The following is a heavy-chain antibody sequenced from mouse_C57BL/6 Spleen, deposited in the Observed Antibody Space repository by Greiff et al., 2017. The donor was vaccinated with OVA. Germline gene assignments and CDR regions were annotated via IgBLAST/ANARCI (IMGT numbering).Heavy chain of an antibody. J-gene: IGHJ2*01. CDR1: GFSFNTYA. V-gene: IGHV10-1*01. Sequence: EVKLMESGGGLVQPKGSLKLSCAASGFSFNTYAMNWVRQAPGKGLEWVARIRSKSNNYATYYADSVKDRFTISRDDSESMLYLQMNNLKTEDTAMYYCVRSANWDYFDYWGQGTTLTVSS. D-gene: IGHD4-1*01. CDR3: VRSANWDYFDY. CDR2: IRSKSNNYAT.